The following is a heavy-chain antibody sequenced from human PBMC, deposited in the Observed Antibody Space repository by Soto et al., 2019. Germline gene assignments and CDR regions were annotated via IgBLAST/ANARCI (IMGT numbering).Heavy chain of an antibody. V-gene: IGHV1-69*13. CDR3: YYYDSEGSYFDY. Sequence: AASVKVSCKASGGTFSSYAISWVRQAPGQGLEWMGGIIPIFGTANYAQKFQGRVTITADESTSTAYMELSSLRSEDTAVYYCYYYDSEGSYFDYWGQGTLVTVSS. CDR1: GGTFSSYA. D-gene: IGHD3-22*01. CDR2: IIPIFGTA. J-gene: IGHJ4*02.